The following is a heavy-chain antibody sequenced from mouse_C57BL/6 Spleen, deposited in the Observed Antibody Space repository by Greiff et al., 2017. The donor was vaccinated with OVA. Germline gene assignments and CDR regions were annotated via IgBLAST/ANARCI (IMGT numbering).Heavy chain of an antibody. CDR3: V. Sequence: VQLQQSGPELVKPGASVKISCKASGYTFTDYYMNWVKQSHGKSLEWIGDINPNNGGTSYNQKFKGKATLTVDSAVYYCARERSITTVVATDWYFDVWGTGTTVTVSS. J-gene: IGHJ1*03. D-gene: IGHD1-1*01. V-gene: IGHV1-26*01. CDR2: INPNNGGT. CDR1: GYTFTDYY.